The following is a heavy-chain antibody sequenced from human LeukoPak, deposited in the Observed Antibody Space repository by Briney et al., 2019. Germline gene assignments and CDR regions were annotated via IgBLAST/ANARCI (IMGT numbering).Heavy chain of an antibody. CDR3: AGDYVWGSYQDY. CDR1: GGSFSGYY. D-gene: IGHD3-16*02. CDR2: INHSGST. Sequence: SETLSLTCAVYGGSFSGYYWSWIRQPPGKGLEWIGEINHSGSTNYNPSLKSRDTISVDTSENQFSLKLSSVTAADTAVYYCAGDYVWGSYQDYWGQGTLVTVSS. V-gene: IGHV4-34*01. J-gene: IGHJ4*02.